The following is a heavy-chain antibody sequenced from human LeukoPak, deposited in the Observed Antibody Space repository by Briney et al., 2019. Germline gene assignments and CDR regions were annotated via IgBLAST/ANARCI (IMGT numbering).Heavy chain of an antibody. CDR1: GGTFSSYA. Sequence: GASVKVSCKASGGTFSSYAISWVRQAPGQGLEWMGRIIPILGIANYAQKFQGRVTITADKSTSTAYMELSSLRPDDTGVYYCAKATSGNEDVSEAGGGWFDPWGQGTLVTVSS. D-gene: IGHD2-2*01. CDR2: IIPILGIA. CDR3: AKATSGNEDVSEAGGGWFDP. J-gene: IGHJ5*02. V-gene: IGHV1-69*04.